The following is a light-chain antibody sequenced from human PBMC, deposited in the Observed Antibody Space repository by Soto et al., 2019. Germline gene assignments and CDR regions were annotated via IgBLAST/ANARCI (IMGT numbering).Light chain of an antibody. CDR3: CSYAGSSLFAL. Sequence: QSVLTQPASVSGSPGQSITISCTGTSSDVGRYNLVSWYQHHPGQAPKLMIYEDSQRPLGVSNRFSGSKSGNTASLTISGLQAEDEADYYCCSYAGSSLFALFGGGTKLTVL. CDR1: SSDVGRYNL. V-gene: IGLV2-23*02. J-gene: IGLJ2*01. CDR2: EDS.